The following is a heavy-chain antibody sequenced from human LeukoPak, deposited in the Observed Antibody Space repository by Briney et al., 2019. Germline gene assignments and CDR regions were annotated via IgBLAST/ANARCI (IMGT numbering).Heavy chain of an antibody. CDR3: ARDNSVGDTAWWFDP. CDR2: IIPIFGTA. D-gene: IGHD1-26*01. CDR1: GGTFSSYA. V-gene: IGHV1-69*13. J-gene: IGHJ5*02. Sequence: SVKVSCKASGGTFSSYAISWVRQAPGQGLEWMGGIIPIFGTANCAQKFQGRVTITADESTSTAYMELSSLRSEDTAVYYCARDNSVGDTAWWFDPWGQGTLVTVSS.